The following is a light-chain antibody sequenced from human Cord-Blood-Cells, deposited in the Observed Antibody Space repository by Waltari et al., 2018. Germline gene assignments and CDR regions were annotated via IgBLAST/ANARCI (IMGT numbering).Light chain of an antibody. V-gene: IGKV1-13*02. Sequence: AIQLTQSLSSLSASVGDRVPITCRASQGISSALSWYQQKPGKAPKLLIYDASSLESGVPSRFSGSGSGTDFTLTISSLQPEDFATYYCQQFNSYPLTVGGGTKVEIK. CDR1: QGISSA. CDR3: QQFNSYPLT. CDR2: DAS. J-gene: IGKJ4*01.